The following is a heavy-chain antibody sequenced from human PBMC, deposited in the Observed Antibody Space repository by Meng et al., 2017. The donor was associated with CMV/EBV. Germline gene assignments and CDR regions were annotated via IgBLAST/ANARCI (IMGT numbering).Heavy chain of an antibody. CDR1: GFTFSSYS. CDR3: ARVGLKVGATGYYYYGMDV. D-gene: IGHD1-26*01. V-gene: IGHV3-48*04. J-gene: IGHJ6*02. CDR2: ISSSSSTI. Sequence: GESLKISCAASGFTFSSYSMNWVRQAPGKGLEWVSYISSSSSTIYYADSVKGRFTISRGNAKNSLYLQMNSLRAEDTAVYYCARVGLKVGATGYYYYGMDVWGQGTTVTVSS.